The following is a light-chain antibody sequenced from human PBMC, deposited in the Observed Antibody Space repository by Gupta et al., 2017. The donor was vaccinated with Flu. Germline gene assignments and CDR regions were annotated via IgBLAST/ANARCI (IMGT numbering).Light chain of an antibody. V-gene: IGKV3-15*01. CDR2: GAS. J-gene: IGKJ1*01. Sequence: EIVMTQSPATLSVSPGASATRSCRASQSVSSNLAWYQQKPGQGPSLLIYGASTRATGIPARFSGSGSGTEFTLTISSLQSEDFAVYSWQQYNNLWTFGQGTKVEIK. CDR3: QQYNNLWT. CDR1: QSVSSN.